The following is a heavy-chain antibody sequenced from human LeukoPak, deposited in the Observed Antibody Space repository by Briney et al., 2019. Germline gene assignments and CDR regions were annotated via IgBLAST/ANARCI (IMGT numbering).Heavy chain of an antibody. Sequence: GSLRLSCAASGFTFSGSAMHWVRQASGKGLEWVGRIRSKANSYATAYAASVKGRFTISRDDSKNTAYLQMNSLKTEDTAVYYCTSRPPMVRGVSDYWGQGTLVTVSS. CDR3: TSRPPMVRGVSDY. J-gene: IGHJ4*02. CDR2: IRSKANSYAT. V-gene: IGHV3-73*01. CDR1: GFTFSGSA. D-gene: IGHD3-10*01.